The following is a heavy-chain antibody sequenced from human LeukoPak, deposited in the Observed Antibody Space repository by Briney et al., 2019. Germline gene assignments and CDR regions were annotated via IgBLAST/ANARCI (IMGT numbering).Heavy chain of an antibody. J-gene: IGHJ3*02. Sequence: PGGSLRLSCAASGFTFSSYGMHWVRQAPGKGLEWVAVISYDGSNKYYADSVKGRFTISRDNAKNSLYLQMNSLRVEDTAVYYCAKDRGGGNYDAFDIWGQGTMVTVSS. D-gene: IGHD2-21*01. CDR1: GFTFSSYG. CDR3: AKDRGGGNYDAFDI. CDR2: ISYDGSNK. V-gene: IGHV3-30*18.